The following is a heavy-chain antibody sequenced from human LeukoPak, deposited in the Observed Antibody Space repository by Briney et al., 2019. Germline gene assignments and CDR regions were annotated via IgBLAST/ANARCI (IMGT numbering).Heavy chain of an antibody. J-gene: IGHJ4*02. D-gene: IGHD3/OR15-3a*01. CDR2: INPNSGGT. CDR1: GYTFTGHY. V-gene: IGHV1-2*06. Sequence: GASVKVSCKASGYTFTGHYMHWVRQAPGQGLEWMGRINPNSGGTNYAQKFQGRVTMTRDTSISTAYMDLTRLRSDDTAAYYCARGTEYYFDYWGQGTLVTVSS. CDR3: ARGTEYYFDY.